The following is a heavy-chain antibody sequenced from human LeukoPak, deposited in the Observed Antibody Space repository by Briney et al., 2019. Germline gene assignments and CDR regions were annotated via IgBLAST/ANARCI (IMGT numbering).Heavy chain of an antibody. Sequence: GGSLRLSCAASGFIFSSYSMSWVRQAPGKGLEWVSSISSSSTYIYYGDLVKGRFTISRDNSYNSLYLQMNNLRAEDTAVYYCAAGLKAYYFDYWGQGTLVTVSS. CDR3: AAGLKAYYFDY. CDR2: ISSSSTYI. V-gene: IGHV3-21*01. CDR1: GFIFSSYS. J-gene: IGHJ4*02.